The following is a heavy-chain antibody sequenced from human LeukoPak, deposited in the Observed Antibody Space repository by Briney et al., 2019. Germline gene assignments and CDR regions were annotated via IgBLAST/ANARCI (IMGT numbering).Heavy chain of an antibody. CDR1: GFTFSSYG. CDR3: AKEQGFVVVPAAIY. V-gene: IGHV3-23*01. D-gene: IGHD2-2*01. J-gene: IGHJ4*02. CDR2: ISGSGGST. Sequence: GGSLRLSCAASGFTFSSYGMSWVRQAPGNGLEWVSAISGSGGSTYYADSVKGRFTISRDNSKNTLYLQMNSLRAEDTAVYYCAKEQGFVVVPAAIYWGQGTLVTVSS.